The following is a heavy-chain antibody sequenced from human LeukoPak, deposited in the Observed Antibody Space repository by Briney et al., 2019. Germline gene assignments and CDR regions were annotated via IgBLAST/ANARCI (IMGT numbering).Heavy chain of an antibody. V-gene: IGHV4-39*01. CDR1: GGSISSSSYY. CDR2: IYYSGST. CDR3: ARHIRPTYYYGSGSYRFDP. J-gene: IGHJ5*02. Sequence: SETLSLTCTVSGGSISSSSYYWGWIRQPPGKGLEWIGSIYYSGSTYYNPSLKSRVTISVDTSKNQFSLKLSSVTAADTAVYYCARHIRPTYYYGSGSYRFDPWGQGTLVTVSS. D-gene: IGHD3-10*01.